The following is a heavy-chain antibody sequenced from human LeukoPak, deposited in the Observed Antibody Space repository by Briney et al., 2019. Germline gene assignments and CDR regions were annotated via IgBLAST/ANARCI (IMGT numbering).Heavy chain of an antibody. Sequence: SETLSLTCTVSGGSISSSSYYWGWIRQPPGKGLEWIGSIYYSGSTYYNPSLKSRVTISVDTSKNQFSLKLSSVTAADTAVYYCARLVNYYDSSGNFDYWGQGTLVTVSS. CDR3: ARLVNYYDSSGNFDY. CDR2: IYYSGST. CDR1: GGSISSSSYY. D-gene: IGHD3-22*01. V-gene: IGHV4-39*01. J-gene: IGHJ4*02.